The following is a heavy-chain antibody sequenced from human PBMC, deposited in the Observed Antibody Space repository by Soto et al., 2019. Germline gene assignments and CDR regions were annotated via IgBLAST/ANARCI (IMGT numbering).Heavy chain of an antibody. V-gene: IGHV3-30*18. CDR3: AKVPWNLAHSHYFDH. J-gene: IGHJ4*02. D-gene: IGHD1-1*01. CDR1: GFTFSSYG. Sequence: QVQVVESGGGVVQPGRSLRLSCAASGFTFSSYGMHWVRQAPGKGLALVAGISDDGSKIYYADSVKGRFTVSRDNSKNTMYLHMNSLRDEDPALYYCAKVPWNLAHSHYFDHWGQGTLVTVSS. CDR2: ISDDGSKI.